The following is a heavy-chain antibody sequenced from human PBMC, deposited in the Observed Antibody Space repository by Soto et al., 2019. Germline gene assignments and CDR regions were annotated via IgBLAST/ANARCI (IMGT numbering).Heavy chain of an antibody. CDR3: ARAVSAAAGPDY. D-gene: IGHD6-13*01. J-gene: IGHJ4*02. CDR1: GGTFSSYA. V-gene: IGHV1-69*13. Sequence: SVKVSCTASGGTFSSYAISCVRQAPGQGLEWMGGIIPIFGTANYAQKFQGRVTITADESTSTAYMELSSLRSEDTAVYYCARAVSAAAGPDYWGQGTLVTVS. CDR2: IIPIFGTA.